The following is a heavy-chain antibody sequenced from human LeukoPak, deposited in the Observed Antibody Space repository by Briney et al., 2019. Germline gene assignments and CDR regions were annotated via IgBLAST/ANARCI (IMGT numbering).Heavy chain of an antibody. CDR2: IGTAGDT. J-gene: IGHJ4*02. D-gene: IGHD5-18*01. CDR1: GFTFSSYD. V-gene: IGHV3-13*01. Sequence: GSLRLSCAASGFTFSSYDMHWVRQATGKGLEWVSGIGTAGDTYYPVPVKGRFTISRENAKNSLYLQMNSLRAGDTAVYYCARGLPGGFDYWGQGTLVTVSS. CDR3: ARGLPGGFDY.